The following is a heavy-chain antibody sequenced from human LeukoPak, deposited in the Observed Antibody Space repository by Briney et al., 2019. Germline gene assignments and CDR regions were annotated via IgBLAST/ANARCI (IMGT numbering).Heavy chain of an antibody. D-gene: IGHD2-15*01. Sequence: PSETLSLTCTVSGDSITSYHWTWIRQSPGRGLEWIGYVYYDGSTQYNPSLKSRVTISLDTSSKQFSLKLTSVTAADTAIYYCATYTRRCSGGTCYSIDYWGQGTLATVSS. CDR1: GDSITSYH. V-gene: IGHV4-59*08. CDR3: ATYTRRCSGGTCYSIDY. J-gene: IGHJ4*02. CDR2: VYYDGST.